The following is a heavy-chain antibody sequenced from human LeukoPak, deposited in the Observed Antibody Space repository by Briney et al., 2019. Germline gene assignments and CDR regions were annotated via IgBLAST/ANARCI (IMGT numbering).Heavy chain of an antibody. Sequence: PSGTLSLTCAVYGGSFSGYYWSWIRQPPGKGLEWIGEINHSGSTNYNPSLKSRVTISVDTSKNQFSLKLSSVTAADTAVYYCGSGSGGLDYWGQGTLVTVSS. CDR3: GSGSGGLDY. CDR1: GGSFSGYY. J-gene: IGHJ4*02. V-gene: IGHV4-34*01. D-gene: IGHD3-10*01. CDR2: INHSGST.